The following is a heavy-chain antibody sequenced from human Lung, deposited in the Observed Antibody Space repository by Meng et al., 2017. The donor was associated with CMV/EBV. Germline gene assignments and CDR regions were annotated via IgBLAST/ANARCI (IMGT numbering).Heavy chain of an antibody. CDR2: ISSSSSYI. V-gene: IGHV3-21*04. J-gene: IGHJ4*02. CDR3: ARAPEGDGYNIDY. D-gene: IGHD5-24*01. Sequence: GGSLRLSCAASGFTFSSYSLNWVRQAPGKGLEWVSSISSSSSYIYYADSVKGRFTISRDNAKNSLYLQLNSLRAEDTAVYYCARAPEGDGYNIDYWGQGTLVTVPS. CDR1: GFTFSSYS.